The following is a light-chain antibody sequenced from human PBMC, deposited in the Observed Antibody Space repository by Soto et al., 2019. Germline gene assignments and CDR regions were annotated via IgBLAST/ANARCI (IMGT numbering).Light chain of an antibody. CDR2: EVS. CDR1: SSDVGGYNY. CDR3: SSYTSISPNWV. J-gene: IGLJ3*02. Sequence: QSVLTQPASVSGSPGQSITISCTGTSSDVGGYNYVSWYQQHPGKAPKLMIYEVSNRPSGVSNRFSGSKSGNTASLTISGLQAEDEADYYCSSYTSISPNWVFGGGTKLTVL. V-gene: IGLV2-14*01.